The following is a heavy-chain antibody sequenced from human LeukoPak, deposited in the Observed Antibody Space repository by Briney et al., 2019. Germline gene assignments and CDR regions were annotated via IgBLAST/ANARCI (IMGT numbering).Heavy chain of an antibody. CDR2: IYYSGST. CDR3: ARREGALKYFDY. D-gene: IGHD1-26*01. CDR1: GGSISTNSYY. Sequence: SETLSLTCSVSGGSISTNSYYWGWIRQPPGKRLEWIATIYYSGSTYYNPSLKSRVTISVDTSKNQFSLKLSSVTAADTAVYYCARREGALKYFDYWGQGTLVTVSS. J-gene: IGHJ4*02. V-gene: IGHV4-39*01.